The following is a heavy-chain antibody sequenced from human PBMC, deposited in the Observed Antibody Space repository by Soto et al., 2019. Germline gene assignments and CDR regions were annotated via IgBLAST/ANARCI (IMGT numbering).Heavy chain of an antibody. CDR2: IVVGSGNT. J-gene: IGHJ6*02. CDR3: AAGDYDILTGPPYYYYYGMDV. Sequence: SVKVSCKASGVTFTSSAVQWVRQARGQRLEWIGWIVVGSGNTNYAQKFQERVTIARDMSTSTAYMELSSLRSEDTAVYYCAAGDYDILTGPPYYYYYGMDVWGQGTTVTVSS. V-gene: IGHV1-58*01. D-gene: IGHD3-9*01. CDR1: GVTFTSSA.